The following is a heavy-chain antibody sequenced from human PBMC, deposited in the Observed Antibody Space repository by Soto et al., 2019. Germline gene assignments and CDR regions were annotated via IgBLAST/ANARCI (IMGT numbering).Heavy chain of an antibody. D-gene: IGHD3-22*01. V-gene: IGHV4-39*01. J-gene: IGHJ5*02. CDR1: GGSISSRSYY. CDR2: IYYSGST. CDR3: ARHSVSLSIDYHYDSSGYNWFDP. Sequence: SETLSLTCTVSGGSISSRSYYWGWIRQPPGKGLEWIGSIYYSGSTNYNPSLRSRVTISVDTSKNQFSLKLSSVTAADTAVYYCARHSVSLSIDYHYDSSGYNWFDPWGQGTLVTV.